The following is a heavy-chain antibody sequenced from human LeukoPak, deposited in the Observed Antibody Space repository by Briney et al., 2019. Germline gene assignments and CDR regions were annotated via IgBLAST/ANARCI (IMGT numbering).Heavy chain of an antibody. CDR3: ARVPRGFNYMDV. Sequence: LSETLSLTCTVSGVSISSGSYYWSWIRQPAGKGLEWIGRIYTSGSTNYNPSLKSRVTISVDTSKNHFSLKMNSVTAADTAVYYCARVPRGFNYMDVWGKGTTVTISS. D-gene: IGHD3-10*01. V-gene: IGHV4-61*02. CDR2: IYTSGST. CDR1: GVSISSGSYY. J-gene: IGHJ6*03.